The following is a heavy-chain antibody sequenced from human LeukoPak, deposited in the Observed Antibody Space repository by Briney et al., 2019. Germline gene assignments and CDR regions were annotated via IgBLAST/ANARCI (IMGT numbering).Heavy chain of an antibody. CDR1: GYTFTGYY. Sequence: ASVKVSCKASGYTFTGYYMHWVRQAPGQGLEWMGWINPNSGGTNYAQMFQGRVTMTRDTSISTAYTDLSRLRSDDTAVYYCASVYCGGDCYPLYYYYGMDVWGQGTTVTVSS. J-gene: IGHJ6*02. CDR2: INPNSGGT. V-gene: IGHV1-2*02. CDR3: ASVYCGGDCYPLYYYYGMDV. D-gene: IGHD2-21*02.